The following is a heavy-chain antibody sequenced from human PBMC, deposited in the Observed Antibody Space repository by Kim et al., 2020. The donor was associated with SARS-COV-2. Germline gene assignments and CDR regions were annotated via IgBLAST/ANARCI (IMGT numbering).Heavy chain of an antibody. CDR1: GFTFSSYA. CDR3: AKDRYDDISWNWFDP. CDR2: ISGSGGST. J-gene: IGHJ5*02. Sequence: GGSLRLSCAASGFTFSSYAMSWVRQAPGKGLEWVSAISGSGGSTYYADSVKGRFTISRDNSKNTLYLQMNSLRAEDTAVYYCAKDRYDDISWNWFDPWGQGTLVTVSS. V-gene: IGHV3-23*01. D-gene: IGHD3-9*01.